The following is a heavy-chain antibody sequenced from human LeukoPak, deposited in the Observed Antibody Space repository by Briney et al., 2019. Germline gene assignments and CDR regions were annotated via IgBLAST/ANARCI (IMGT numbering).Heavy chain of an antibody. D-gene: IGHD5-12*01. CDR1: GFIFSSYW. CDR2: IYSGGST. J-gene: IGHJ4*02. Sequence: PGGSLRLSCAASGFIFSSYWMSWVRQAPGKGLEWVSVIYSGGSTYYADSVKGRFTISRDNSKNTLYLQMNSLRAEDTAVYYCARGRVATTGFDYWGQGTLVTVSS. V-gene: IGHV3-53*01. CDR3: ARGRVATTGFDY.